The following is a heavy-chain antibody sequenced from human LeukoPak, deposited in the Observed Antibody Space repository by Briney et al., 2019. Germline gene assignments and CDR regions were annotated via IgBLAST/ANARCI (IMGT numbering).Heavy chain of an antibody. CDR1: GFTFDDYA. D-gene: IGHD3-22*01. J-gene: IGHJ4*02. CDR3: AKSASYYYDSSGPDY. Sequence: GGSLRLSCAASGFTFDDYAMHWVRQTPGKGLEWVSAISWNSGSIGYAVSVKGRFTISRDNAKDSLYLQMNSLRPEDTALYYCAKSASYYYDSSGPDYWGQGTLVTVSS. V-gene: IGHV3-9*01. CDR2: ISWNSGSI.